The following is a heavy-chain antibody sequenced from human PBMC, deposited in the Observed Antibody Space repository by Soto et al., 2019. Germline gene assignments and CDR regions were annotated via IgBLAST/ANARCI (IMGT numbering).Heavy chain of an antibody. D-gene: IGHD7-27*01. CDR1: GYDFTSYA. CDR2: ISAGNGNT. CDR3: TGGPPNWGFDS. Sequence: ASVKVSCEASGYDFTSYAMHWVRQAPGQRLEWMGWISAGNGNTKYSQKFQGRVTITRGTSVSTAYMELSSLRSEDTAVYYCTGGPPNWGFDSWGQGTPVTVSS. V-gene: IGHV1-3*01. J-gene: IGHJ5*01.